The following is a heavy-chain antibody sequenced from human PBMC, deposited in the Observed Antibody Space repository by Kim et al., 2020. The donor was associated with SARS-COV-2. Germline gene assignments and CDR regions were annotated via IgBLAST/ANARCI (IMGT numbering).Heavy chain of an antibody. CDR3: ARDRSNVGALKVFDF. D-gene: IGHD1-26*01. Sequence: GGSLRLSCVASGFTFTNFGFHWVRQAPGKGLEWVAVTWYDGINKYYADSVKGRFTVSRDNSKKTLYLQMSSLRVEDTAVYYCARDRSNVGALKVFDFWGQGTMVTVSS. V-gene: IGHV3-33*01. CDR2: TWYDGINK. CDR1: GFTFTNFG. J-gene: IGHJ3*01.